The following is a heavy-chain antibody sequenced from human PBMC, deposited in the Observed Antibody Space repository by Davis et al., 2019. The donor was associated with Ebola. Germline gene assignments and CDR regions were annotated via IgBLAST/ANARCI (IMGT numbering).Heavy chain of an antibody. CDR1: GGTFSSYA. Sequence: SVKVSCKASGGTFSSYAISWVRQAPGQGLEWMGGIIPIFGTANYAQKFQGRVTITADESTSTAYMELSSLRSEDTAVYYCARDLRFLEIDDQFDPWGQGTLVTVSS. CDR2: IIPIFGTA. D-gene: IGHD3-3*01. V-gene: IGHV1-69*13. J-gene: IGHJ5*02. CDR3: ARDLRFLEIDDQFDP.